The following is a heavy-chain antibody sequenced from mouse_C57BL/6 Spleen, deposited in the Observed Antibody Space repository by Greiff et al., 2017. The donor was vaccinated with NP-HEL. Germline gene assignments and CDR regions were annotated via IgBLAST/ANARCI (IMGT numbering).Heavy chain of an antibody. CDR2: INPNYGTT. V-gene: IGHV1-39*01. CDR1: GYSFTDYN. Sequence: VQLKQSGPELVKPGASVKISCKASGYSFTDYNMNWVKQSNGKSLEWIGVINPNYGTTNYNQKFKGKSTLTVDKSSSTAYMQLSSLTSEDSAVYYCARGHGSSSWYFDVWGTGTTVTVSS. J-gene: IGHJ1*03. D-gene: IGHD1-1*01. CDR3: ARGHGSSSWYFDV.